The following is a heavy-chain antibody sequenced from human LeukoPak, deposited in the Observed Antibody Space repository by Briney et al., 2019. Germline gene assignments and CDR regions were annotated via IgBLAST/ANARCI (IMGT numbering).Heavy chain of an antibody. Sequence: GGSLRLSCAASGFTFDDYGMSWVRQAPGKGLEWVSGINWNGGSTGYADPVKGRFTISRDNAKNSLYLQMNSLRAEDTALYYCARKNYYDSSGYYSDWGQGTLVTVSS. V-gene: IGHV3-20*04. CDR3: ARKNYYDSSGYYSD. D-gene: IGHD3-22*01. J-gene: IGHJ4*02. CDR2: INWNGGST. CDR1: GFTFDDYG.